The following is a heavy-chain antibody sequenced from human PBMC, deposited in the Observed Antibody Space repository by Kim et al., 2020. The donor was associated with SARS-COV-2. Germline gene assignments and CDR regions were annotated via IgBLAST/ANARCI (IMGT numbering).Heavy chain of an antibody. J-gene: IGHJ4*02. V-gene: IGHV3-43*02. CDR2: SGDGGST. CDR3: AKQGL. Sequence: SGDGGSTYYANAGKGRFTISRDNSKNSLYLQMNSLRTEDTALYYCAKQGLWGQGTLVTVSS.